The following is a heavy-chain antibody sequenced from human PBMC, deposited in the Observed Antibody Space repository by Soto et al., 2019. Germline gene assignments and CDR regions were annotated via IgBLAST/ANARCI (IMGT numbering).Heavy chain of an antibody. J-gene: IGHJ4*02. CDR1: GFTSSSYA. D-gene: IGHD2-2*01. Sequence: GGSLRLSCAASGFTSSSYAMSWVRQAPGKGLEWVSAISGSGGSTYYADSVKGRFTISRDNSKNTLYLQMNSLRAEDTAIYYCAKVGSIVVVPAAVDYWGQGTLVTV. V-gene: IGHV3-23*01. CDR2: ISGSGGST. CDR3: AKVGSIVVVPAAVDY.